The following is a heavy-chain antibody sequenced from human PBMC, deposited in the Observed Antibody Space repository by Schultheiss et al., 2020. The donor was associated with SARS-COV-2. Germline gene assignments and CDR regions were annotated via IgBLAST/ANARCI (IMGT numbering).Heavy chain of an antibody. CDR3: ARGPSIAAAGYYFYYYMDV. J-gene: IGHJ6*03. Sequence: SVKVSCKASGGTFSSYTISWVRQAPGQGLEWMGRIIPIFGTANYAQKFQGRVTITADESTSTAYMELSSLKSEDTAVYYCARGPSIAAAGYYFYYYMDVWGKGTTVTVSS. CDR1: GGTFSSYT. CDR2: IIPIFGTA. V-gene: IGHV1-69*13. D-gene: IGHD6-13*01.